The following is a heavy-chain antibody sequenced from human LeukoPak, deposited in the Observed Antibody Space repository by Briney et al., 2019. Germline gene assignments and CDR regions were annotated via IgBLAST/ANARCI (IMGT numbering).Heavy chain of an antibody. CDR3: ARVSDDILTGLDY. CDR2: IYHSGST. V-gene: IGHV4-4*02. J-gene: IGHJ4*02. CDR1: GGSISSSNW. D-gene: IGHD3-9*01. Sequence: PSGTLSLTCAVSGGSISSSNWWSWVRQPPGKGLEWIGEIYHSGSTNYNPSLKSRVTISVDKSKNQFSLKLGSVTAADTAVYYCARVSDDILTGLDYWGQGTLVTVSS.